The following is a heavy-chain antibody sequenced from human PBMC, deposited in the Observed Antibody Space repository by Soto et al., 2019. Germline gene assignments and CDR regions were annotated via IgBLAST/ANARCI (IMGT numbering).Heavy chain of an antibody. J-gene: IGHJ5*02. CDR2: IWYDGSNK. CDR3: ARAMTVVPAARDLGNWFDP. D-gene: IGHD2-2*01. CDR1: GFTFSSYG. Sequence: GGSLRLSCAASGFTFSSYGMHWVRQAPGKGLEWVAVIWYDGSNKYYADSVKGRFTISRDNSKNTLYLQMNSLRAEDTAVYYCARAMTVVPAARDLGNWFDPWGQGTLVTVSS. V-gene: IGHV3-33*01.